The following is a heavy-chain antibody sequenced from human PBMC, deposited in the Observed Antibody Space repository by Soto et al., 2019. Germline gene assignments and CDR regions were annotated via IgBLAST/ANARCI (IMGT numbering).Heavy chain of an antibody. V-gene: IGHV3-33*03. J-gene: IGHJ3*02. Sequence: PGGSLRLSCAASGFSFSAHGMHWVRQAPGKGLEWVAVIWFDGSSQYYADSVKGRFTISRDNAKNSLYLQMNSLRAEDTAVYYCASSYYYDSSGSGGPNDAFDIWGQGTMVTVSS. CDR3: ASSYYYDSSGSGGPNDAFDI. CDR2: IWFDGSSQ. D-gene: IGHD3-22*01. CDR1: GFSFSAHG.